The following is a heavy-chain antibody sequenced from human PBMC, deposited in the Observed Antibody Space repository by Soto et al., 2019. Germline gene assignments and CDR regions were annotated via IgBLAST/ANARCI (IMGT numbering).Heavy chain of an antibody. J-gene: IGHJ4*02. CDR3: ARDQPGYSYGYGLGY. D-gene: IGHD5-18*01. CDR2: ISSSSSYI. V-gene: IGHV3-21*01. CDR1: GFTFSSYS. Sequence: EVQLVESGGGLVKPGGSLRLSCAASGFTFSSYSMNWVRQAPGKGLEWVSSISSSSSYIYYADSVKGRFTISRDNAKTSLYRQMDSLSAADTAVYYCARDQPGYSYGYGLGYWGQGTLVTVSS.